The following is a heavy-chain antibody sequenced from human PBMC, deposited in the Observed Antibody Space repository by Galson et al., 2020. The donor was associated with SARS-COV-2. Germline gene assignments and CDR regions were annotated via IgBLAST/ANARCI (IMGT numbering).Heavy chain of an antibody. J-gene: IGHJ2*01. V-gene: IGHV4-39*07. CDR3: ARVGDLSAWYNWNHGQGYWYFDL. CDR1: GGSISSSSYY. D-gene: IGHD1-20*01. CDR2: INYSGST. Sequence: SETLSLTCTVSGGSISSSSYYWGWIRQPPGKGLEWIGSINYSGSTYYNPSLKSRVTISVDTSKNQFSLKLSSVTAADTAVYYCARVGDLSAWYNWNHGQGYWYFDLWGRGTLVTVSS.